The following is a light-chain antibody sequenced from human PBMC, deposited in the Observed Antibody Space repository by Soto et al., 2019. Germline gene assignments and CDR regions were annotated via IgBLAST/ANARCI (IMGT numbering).Light chain of an antibody. CDR2: DAS. CDR1: QDIGTY. J-gene: IGKJ4*01. V-gene: IGKV3-11*01. Sequence: ETVLTQSPVTLSLSPGDRATLSCRASQDIGTYLIWYQQRLGQAPRLLISDASSRATGVPARFSASGSGTEFTLAISSLEAEDLALYYCQQRGNWPLTFGGGTKVEI. CDR3: QQRGNWPLT.